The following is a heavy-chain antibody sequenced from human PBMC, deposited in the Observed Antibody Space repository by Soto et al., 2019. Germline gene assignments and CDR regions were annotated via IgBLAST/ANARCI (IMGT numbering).Heavy chain of an antibody. J-gene: IGHJ4*02. CDR3: ASWDY. Sequence: SETLSLTCAVYGGSFSDKYWSWIRQPPGKGLEWSGEINHSGSTNYNPSLKSRVTISVDTSKNQFSLKLSSVTAADTAVYYCASWDYWGQGTLVTVSS. CDR1: GGSFSDKY. V-gene: IGHV4-34*01. CDR2: INHSGST.